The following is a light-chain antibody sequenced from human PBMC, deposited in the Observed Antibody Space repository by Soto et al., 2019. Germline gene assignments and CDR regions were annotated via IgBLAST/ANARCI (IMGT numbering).Light chain of an antibody. CDR2: DAS. V-gene: IGKV3-20*01. CDR3: QQYGSSPPIT. Sequence: EIVMTQSPATLAVSPGERVTLXXRXSQSAISNLAWYQQKPGQTPRLLIYDASTRATDIPDRFSGSGSGTDFTLTISRLELEDFAVYYCQQYGSSPPITFGQGTRLEIK. CDR1: QSAISN. J-gene: IGKJ5*01.